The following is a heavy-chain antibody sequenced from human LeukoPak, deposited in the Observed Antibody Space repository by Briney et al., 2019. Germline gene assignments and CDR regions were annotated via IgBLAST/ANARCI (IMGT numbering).Heavy chain of an antibody. V-gene: IGHV4-34*01. Sequence: SETLSLTCAVYGGSFSGYYWSWIRQPPGKGLEWIGEINHSGSTNYNPSLKSRVTISVDTSKNQFSLKLSSVTAADTAVYYCARDHFAVPGTLDYWGQGTLVTVSS. J-gene: IGHJ4*02. CDR3: ARDHFAVPGTLDY. D-gene: IGHD6-19*01. CDR1: GGSFSGYY. CDR2: INHSGST.